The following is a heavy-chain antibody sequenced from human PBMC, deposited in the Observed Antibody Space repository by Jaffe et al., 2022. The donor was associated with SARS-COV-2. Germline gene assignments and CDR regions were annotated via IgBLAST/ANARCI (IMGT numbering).Heavy chain of an antibody. CDR3: ARTPRGAHYYGSGSRPYYYMDV. D-gene: IGHD3-10*01. V-gene: IGHV4-34*01. Sequence: QVQLQQWGAGLLKPSETLSLTCAVYGGSFSGYYWSWIRQPPGKGLEWIGEINHSGSTNYNPPLKSRVTISVDTSKNQFSLKLSSVTAADTAVYYCARTPRGAHYYGSGSRPYYYMDVWGKGTTVTVSS. J-gene: IGHJ6*03. CDR2: INHSGST. CDR1: GGSFSGYY.